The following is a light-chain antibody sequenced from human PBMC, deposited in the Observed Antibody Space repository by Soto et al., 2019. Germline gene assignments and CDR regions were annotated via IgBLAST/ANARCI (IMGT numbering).Light chain of an antibody. CDR2: AAA. J-gene: IGKJ4*01. V-gene: IGKV1-27*01. CDR3: HKYNSAPLT. CDR1: QGIAPY. Sequence: DVQMTQSPSSLSASVGDRVTITCRASQGIAPYLAWFQQKPGKVPKLLIYAAATLQSGVPSRFSGSGSGTVFTLTISCLQPEDVATYYCHKYNSAPLTFGGGTKVEI.